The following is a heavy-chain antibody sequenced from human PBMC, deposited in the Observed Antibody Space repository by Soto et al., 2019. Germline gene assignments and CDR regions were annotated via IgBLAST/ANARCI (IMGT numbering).Heavy chain of an antibody. CDR3: AHRRKLAGVWYGFDD. CDR1: GLSLSTYGVA. CDR2: IYWDDDK. V-gene: IGHV2-5*02. J-gene: IGHJ4*02. D-gene: IGHD6-19*01. Sequence: QITLKESGPTLVQPTQPLTLTCTFSGLSLSTYGVAVGWIRQPPGKALEWLALIYWDDDKHFSPSLKSMLAITKDTSKNKVVLRMTNMDPVDTATYYCAHRRKLAGVWYGFDDWGQGTLVTVSS.